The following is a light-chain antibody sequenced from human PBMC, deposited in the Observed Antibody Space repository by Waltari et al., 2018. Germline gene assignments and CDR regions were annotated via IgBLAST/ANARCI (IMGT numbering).Light chain of an antibody. Sequence: IQMTQSPSSLSASIGDRVTITCRASQAIRNELGWYQQKPGKDPKLLIYAASSLQTGVPSRFSGSGSGTDFTLTITSLQPEDFAIYYCLQDSNYPRTFGQGTKVEIK. CDR2: AAS. CDR1: QAIRNE. CDR3: LQDSNYPRT. J-gene: IGKJ1*01. V-gene: IGKV1-6*01.